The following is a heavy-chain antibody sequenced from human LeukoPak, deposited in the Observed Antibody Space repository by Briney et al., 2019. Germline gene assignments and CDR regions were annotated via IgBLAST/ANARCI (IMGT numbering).Heavy chain of an antibody. J-gene: IGHJ5*02. D-gene: IGHD3-10*01. V-gene: IGHV4-39*07. CDR3: ARAGFKGDWFDP. CDR1: GGSISSTSHY. Sequence: SETLSPTCAVSGGSISSTSHYWGWIRQPPGKGLEWIGSIYYRGNTYYNPSLKSRVTISVDTSKNQFSLKLSSVTAADTAVFYCARAGFKGDWFDPWGQGTLVTVSS. CDR2: IYYRGNT.